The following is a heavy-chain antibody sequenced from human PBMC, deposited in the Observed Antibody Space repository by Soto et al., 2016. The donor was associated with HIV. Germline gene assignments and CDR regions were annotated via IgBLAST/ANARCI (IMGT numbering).Heavy chain of an antibody. D-gene: IGHD3-9*01. V-gene: IGHV3-30*04. CDR3: ARGTFYDILTGYPYSTYGMDV. J-gene: IGHJ6*02. CDR1: GFTFSSYA. CDR2: ISYDGSNK. Sequence: VQLVESGGGVVQPGRSLTLSCVASGFTFSSYAMHWVRQAPGKGLEWVAVISYDGSNKYSADSVKGRFTISRDNSKNTLYLQMNSLRAEDTAVYYCARGTFYDILTGYPYSTYGMDVWGQGTTVTISS.